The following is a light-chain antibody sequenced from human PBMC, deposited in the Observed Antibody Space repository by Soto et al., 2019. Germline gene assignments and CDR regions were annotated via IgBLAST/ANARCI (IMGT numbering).Light chain of an antibody. V-gene: IGLV2-14*01. Sequence: QCLLTQAASVSGSPGQSITISCTGTISDVGAYNYVSWFQQHPGKAPTVIISEVSNRPSGVSNRFSGSKSGNAASLTISGLQAEDEADYFCFSFTTDWTHVFGTGTKVTVL. CDR3: FSFTTDWTHV. J-gene: IGLJ1*01. CDR2: EVS. CDR1: ISDVGAYNY.